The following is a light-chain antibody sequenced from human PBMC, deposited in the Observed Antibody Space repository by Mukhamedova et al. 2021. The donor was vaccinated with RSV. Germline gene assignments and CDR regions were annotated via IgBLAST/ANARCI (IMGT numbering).Light chain of an antibody. V-gene: IGKV3-20*01. CDR2: GTS. Sequence: QKPGQAPRLLIYGTSIRATGVPDRFSGGGFGTDFTLTISRLEPEDFAVYYCHHYGSSLWTFGQGTKVEIK. J-gene: IGKJ1*01. CDR3: HHYGSSLWT.